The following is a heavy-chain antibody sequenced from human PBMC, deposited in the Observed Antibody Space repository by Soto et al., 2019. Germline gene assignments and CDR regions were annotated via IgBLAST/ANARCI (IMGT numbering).Heavy chain of an antibody. J-gene: IGHJ5*02. V-gene: IGHV4-4*07. CDR2: VYTSGNT. Sequence: QVQLQESGPGLVKPSETLALTCTVSGDSFSGYYWSWIRKPAGKGLEWIGRVYTSGNTDYNPSLKSRVTVSVDTSKRQFYLKLSSVTAADTAVYYCAREAAENVGYGYWCDPWGQGTLVTVSS. CDR1: GDSFSGYY. CDR3: AREAAENVGYGYWCDP. D-gene: IGHD6-13*01.